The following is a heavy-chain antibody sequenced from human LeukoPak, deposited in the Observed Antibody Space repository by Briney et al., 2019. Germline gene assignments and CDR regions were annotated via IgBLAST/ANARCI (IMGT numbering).Heavy chain of an antibody. Sequence: GESLKISCKGSGYSFTSYWIGWVRQAPGKGLEWVSSISSSSSYIYYADSVKGRFTISRDNAKNSLYLQMNSLRAEDTAVYYCARAITRSFDYWGQGTLVTVSS. J-gene: IGHJ4*02. CDR1: GYSFTSYW. CDR3: ARAITRSFDY. D-gene: IGHD4-17*01. V-gene: IGHV3-21*01. CDR2: ISSSSSYI.